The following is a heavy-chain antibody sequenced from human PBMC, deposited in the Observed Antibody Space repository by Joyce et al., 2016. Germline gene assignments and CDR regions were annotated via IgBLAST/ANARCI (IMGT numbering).Heavy chain of an antibody. J-gene: IGHJ5*02. V-gene: IGHV4-34*01. Sequence: QVQLQQWGGGLLKPSETLSLTCGVSAGSLGGFYWGWVRPFPGKGREGIAAMNHGGIMKYNPSLESRLAASRDTSKNQFSLTVTSVTAADTAIYYGARGSMNCNRDFCPLNRWGPGTLVTVSS. CDR3: ARGSMNCNRDFCPLNR. CDR1: AGSLGGFY. D-gene: IGHD2/OR15-2a*01. CDR2: MNHGGIM.